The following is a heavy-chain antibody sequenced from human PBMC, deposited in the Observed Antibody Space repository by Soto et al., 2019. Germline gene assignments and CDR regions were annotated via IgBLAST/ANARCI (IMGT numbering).Heavy chain of an antibody. CDR3: ARSAHFYDSSQNY. J-gene: IGHJ4*02. V-gene: IGHV3-74*01. CDR2: INGEGSTT. D-gene: IGHD3-22*01. Sequence: PGGSLRLSCAASGFTFSNYWMHWVRQAPGKGLVWVSRINGEGSTTTYADSVKGRLTISRDNAKNTLYLQMNSLRAEDTAMYYCARSAHFYDSSQNYWGQGTLVTVSS. CDR1: GFTFSNYW.